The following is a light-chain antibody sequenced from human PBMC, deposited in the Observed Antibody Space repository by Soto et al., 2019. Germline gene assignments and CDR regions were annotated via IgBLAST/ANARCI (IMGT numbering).Light chain of an antibody. CDR3: QQSFSPLWT. Sequence: DIQMTQSPSSLSASVGDRVTITCRASLSISNYLNWYQQKPGKAPKLLIYAASSMQSGVPSRFSGSGSETDFTLTISSLQPDDSATYYCQQSFSPLWTFGQGTKV. V-gene: IGKV1-39*01. J-gene: IGKJ1*01. CDR1: LSISNY. CDR2: AAS.